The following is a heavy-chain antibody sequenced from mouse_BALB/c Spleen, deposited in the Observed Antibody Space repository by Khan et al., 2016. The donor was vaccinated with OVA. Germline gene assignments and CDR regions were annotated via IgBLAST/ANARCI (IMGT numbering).Heavy chain of an antibody. CDR2: IDPANDNS. D-gene: IGHD4-1*01. CDR1: GINIKDTH. J-gene: IGHJ2*01. V-gene: IGHV14-3*02. Sequence: VQLKQSGAELVKPGASVKLSCTASGINIKDTHMHWVKQRPEQGLEWIGRIDPANDNSKYDPRFQGKATITADTSSNTAYLHLSSLTSEDTAVYYCAPAGTGDYFDYWGQGTTLTVSS. CDR3: APAGTGDYFDY.